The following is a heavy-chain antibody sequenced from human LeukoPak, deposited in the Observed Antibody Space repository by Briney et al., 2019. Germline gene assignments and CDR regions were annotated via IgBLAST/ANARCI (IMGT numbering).Heavy chain of an antibody. V-gene: IGHV4-59*01. CDR2: IYYSGST. J-gene: IGHJ4*01. D-gene: IGHD2/OR15-2a*01. CDR1: GGSISNYY. Sequence: SETLSLTCTVSGGSISNYYWSWIRQPPGKGLEWIANIYYSGSTNYKPSLKSRVTISVDTSKNQFSLKLSSVTAADTAVYYCARGPNIYYFDYWGHGTLVTVSS. CDR3: ARGPNIYYFDY.